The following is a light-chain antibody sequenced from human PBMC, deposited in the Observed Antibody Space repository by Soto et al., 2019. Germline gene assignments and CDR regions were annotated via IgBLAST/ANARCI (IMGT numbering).Light chain of an antibody. V-gene: IGKV3-15*01. CDR3: QQYYNWPVT. CDR2: GAS. Sequence: EILMTQSPATLSVSPGEMVTFSFRASRSVSNRLAWYQHKPGQAPRLLISGASTGATGIPPRFSGSGSGTEFTLTVDSLQSEDIAVYYCQQYYNWPVTFGGGTKVDIK. CDR1: RSVSNR. J-gene: IGKJ4*01.